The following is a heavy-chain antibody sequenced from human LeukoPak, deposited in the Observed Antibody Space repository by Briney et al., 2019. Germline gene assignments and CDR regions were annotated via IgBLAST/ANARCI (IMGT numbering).Heavy chain of an antibody. CDR2: ISDGGETT. J-gene: IGHJ4*02. CDR3: ARDYADYVGYFFFDY. CDR1: GFTFNNYA. V-gene: IGHV3-23*01. D-gene: IGHD4-17*01. Sequence: GGSLRLSCAASGFTFNNYAMSWVRQAPGKGLEWVSSISDGGETTYYADSAKGRFTISRDNSQNSLYLQMNSLRAEDTGVYYCARDYADYVGYFFFDYWGQGTLVTVSS.